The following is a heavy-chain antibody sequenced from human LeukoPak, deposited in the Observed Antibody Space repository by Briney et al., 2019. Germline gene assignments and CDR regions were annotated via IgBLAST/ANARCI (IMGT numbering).Heavy chain of an antibody. CDR1: GYSFTSYW. CDR2: IYPGDSDA. CDR3: ARRVGLQQLAVCAFDI. Sequence: GESLKISCKGSGYSFTSYWIGWVRQMPGKGLEWMGNIYPGDSDARYSPSFQGQVTISADKSISTAYLQWSSLKASDTAMYYCARRVGLQQLAVCAFDIWGQGTMVTVSS. V-gene: IGHV5-51*01. J-gene: IGHJ3*02. D-gene: IGHD6-13*01.